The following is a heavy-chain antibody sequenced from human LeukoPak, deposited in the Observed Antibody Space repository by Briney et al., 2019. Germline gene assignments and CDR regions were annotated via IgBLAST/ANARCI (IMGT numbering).Heavy chain of an antibody. V-gene: IGHV3-33*01. CDR1: GFTFSSYV. J-gene: IGHJ5*02. Sequence: GGSLRLSCAASGFTFSSYVMHWVRQAPGKGLEWVAVIWYDGSNKYYADSVKGRFTISKDNSKNTLYPQMNSLRAEDTAVYYCARDLALLSDPQAWGQGTLVTVSS. D-gene: IGHD3-10*01. CDR3: ARDLALLSDPQA. CDR2: IWYDGSNK.